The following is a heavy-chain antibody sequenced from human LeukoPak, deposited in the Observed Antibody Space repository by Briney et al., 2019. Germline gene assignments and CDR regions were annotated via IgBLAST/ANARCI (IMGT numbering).Heavy chain of an antibody. V-gene: IGHV1-2*02. CDR3: ATGLQYGLWGVPYFYYMHA. Sequence: ASVKVSCKDSGYDFTGYYVRWVRQAPGHGFEWMGWVNPRNGGTHYAQNFQGRVTITGDTSITTAYMELGSLTSDDTAVYYCATGLQYGLWGVPYFYYMHAWGKGTTVTVSS. D-gene: IGHD3-10*01. CDR2: VNPRNGGT. J-gene: IGHJ6*03. CDR1: GYDFTGYY.